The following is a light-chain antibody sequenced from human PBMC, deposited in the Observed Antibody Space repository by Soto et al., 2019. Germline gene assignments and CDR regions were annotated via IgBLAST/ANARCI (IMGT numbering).Light chain of an antibody. CDR3: QQYYSYPPT. V-gene: IGKV1-17*01. Sequence: DIKMTQSPSSLSASVGDRVTITCRASQGIRDDLGWYQQKPGKAPKFLIFDGSSLQSGVPSRFSGSGSGTDFTLTISCLQSEDFATYYCQQYYSYPPTFGQGTKVDI. CDR1: QGIRDD. J-gene: IGKJ1*01. CDR2: DGS.